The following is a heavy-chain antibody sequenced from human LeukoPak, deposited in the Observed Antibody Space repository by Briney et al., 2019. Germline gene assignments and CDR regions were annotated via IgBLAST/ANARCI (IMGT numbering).Heavy chain of an antibody. V-gene: IGHV3-30*18. CDR1: GFTFSSYG. D-gene: IGHD3-10*01. J-gene: IGHJ4*02. Sequence: GRSLRLSCAASGFTFSSYGMHWVRQAPGKGLEWVAVISYDGSNKYYADSVKGRFTISRDNSKNTLYLQMNSLRAEDTAVYYCAKDQWGYGSGSYYSHTTFDYWGQGTLVTVSS. CDR2: ISYDGSNK. CDR3: AKDQWGYGSGSYYSHTTFDY.